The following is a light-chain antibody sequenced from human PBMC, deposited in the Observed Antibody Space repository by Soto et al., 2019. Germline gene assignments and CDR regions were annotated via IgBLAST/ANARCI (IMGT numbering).Light chain of an antibody. CDR2: EVY. V-gene: IGLV2-8*01. CDR3: SSYVTSNVVV. CDR1: RDDVGGYNY. J-gene: IGLJ2*01. Sequence: QAVLTQPPSASGSPGQSVTIPCTGTRDDVGGYNYVSWFQHHPGKAPKLMIYEVYKRPSGVPARFSGSKSGNTASLTVSGLQAGDEAIYYCSSYVTSNVVVFGGGTKLTVL.